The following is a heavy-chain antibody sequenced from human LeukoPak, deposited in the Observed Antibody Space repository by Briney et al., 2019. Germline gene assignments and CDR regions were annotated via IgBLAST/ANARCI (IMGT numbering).Heavy chain of an antibody. V-gene: IGHV1-2*02. D-gene: IGHD2-8*01. J-gene: IGHJ4*02. CDR2: INPKSGGT. Sequence: GASVKVSFNASGYTFTGFYMHWVRHPPAQGLEWMGCINPKSGGTNYAQQFQGRVTMTRDTSISTAYMELSSLRSDDTGVYYCARGLYEDTNGYHALEYWGQGTMVTVSS. CDR3: ARGLYEDTNGYHALEY. CDR1: GYTFTGFY.